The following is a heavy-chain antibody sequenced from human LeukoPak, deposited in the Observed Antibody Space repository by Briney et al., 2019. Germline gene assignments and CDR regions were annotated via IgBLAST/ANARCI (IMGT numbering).Heavy chain of an antibody. CDR2: IYTSGST. V-gene: IGHV4-4*07. D-gene: IGHD3-10*01. CDR1: GVSISSYY. J-gene: IGHJ6*03. CDR3: ARGGYYGYYMDV. Sequence: PSETLSLTCTVSGVSISSYYWSWIRQPPGKGLEWIGRIYTSGSTNYNPSLKSRVTISVDTSKNQFSLKLGSVTAADTAVYYCARGGYYGYYMDVWGKGTTVTVSS.